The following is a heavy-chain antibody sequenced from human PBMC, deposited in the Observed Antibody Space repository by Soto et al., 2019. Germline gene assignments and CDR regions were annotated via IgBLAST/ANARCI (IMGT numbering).Heavy chain of an antibody. J-gene: IGHJ4*02. V-gene: IGHV3-48*01. CDR1: GFTFSSYS. D-gene: IGHD3-10*01. Sequence: PGGSLRLSCAASGFTFSSYSMNWVRQAPGKGLEWVSYISSSSSTIYYAGSVKGRFTISRDNAKNSLYLQMNSLRAEDTAVYYCARANYYGSPGDFDYWGKGTLVTVSS. CDR2: ISSSSSTI. CDR3: ARANYYGSPGDFDY.